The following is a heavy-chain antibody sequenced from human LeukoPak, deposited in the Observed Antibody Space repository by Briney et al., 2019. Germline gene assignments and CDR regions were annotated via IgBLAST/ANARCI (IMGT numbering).Heavy chain of an antibody. CDR2: ISSSSSYI. V-gene: IGHV3-21*01. Sequence: GGSLRLSCAASGFTFSSYSMNWVRQAPGKGLEWVSSISSSSSYIYYADSVKGRFTISRDNAKNSLYLQMNSLRAEDRAVYYCGRAALCTGYYYYGMDVWGQGTTVTVSS. CDR3: GRAALCTGYYYYGMDV. CDR1: GFTFSSYS. J-gene: IGHJ6*02. D-gene: IGHD2-2*01.